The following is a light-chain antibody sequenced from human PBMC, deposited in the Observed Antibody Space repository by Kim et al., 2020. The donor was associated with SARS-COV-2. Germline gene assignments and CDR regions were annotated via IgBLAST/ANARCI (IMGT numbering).Light chain of an antibody. V-gene: IGLV10-54*01. J-gene: IGLJ3*02. CDR3: SAWDSRLGAWV. CDR2: RNN. CDR1: TNNVGDQG. Sequence: QAGLTQPPSVSKGLRETATPTCTGDTNNVGDQGATWLQQHQGHPPKLLSYRNNNRPSGISERLSASRSGTAASLTITGLQPEDEADYYCSAWDSRLGAWVFGGGTQLTVL.